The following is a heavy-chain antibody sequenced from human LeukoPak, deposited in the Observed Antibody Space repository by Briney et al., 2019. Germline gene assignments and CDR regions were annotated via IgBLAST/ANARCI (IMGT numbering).Heavy chain of an antibody. CDR1: RFTFNNAW. Sequence: GGSLRLSCTASRFTFNNAWMSWVRQAPGKGLEWVSAISGSGGSTYYADSVKGRFTISRDNSKNTLYLQMNSLRAEDTAVYYCAKDSYDYGDYVNYYYYGMDVWGQGTTVTVSS. J-gene: IGHJ6*02. CDR2: ISGSGGST. D-gene: IGHD4-17*01. V-gene: IGHV3-23*01. CDR3: AKDSYDYGDYVNYYYYGMDV.